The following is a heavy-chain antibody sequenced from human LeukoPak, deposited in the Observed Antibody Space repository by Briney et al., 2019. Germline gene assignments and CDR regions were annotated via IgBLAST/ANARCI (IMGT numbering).Heavy chain of an antibody. V-gene: IGHV4-61*09. CDR3: ARARSSWYGALFDY. CDR1: GGSISSCSYY. D-gene: IGHD6-13*01. CDR2: IYTSGST. Sequence: SQTLSLTCTVSGGSISSCSYYWSWIRQPAGKGLEWIGHIYTSGSTNYNPSLKSRVTISVDTSKNQFSLKLSSVTAADTAVYYCARARSSWYGALFDYWGQGTLVTVSS. J-gene: IGHJ4*02.